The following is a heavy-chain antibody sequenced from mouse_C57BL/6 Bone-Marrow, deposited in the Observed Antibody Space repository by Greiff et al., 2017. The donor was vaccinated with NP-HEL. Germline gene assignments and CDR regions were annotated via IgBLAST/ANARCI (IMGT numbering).Heavy chain of an antibody. D-gene: IGHD1-1*01. J-gene: IGHJ1*03. V-gene: IGHV2-4*01. Sequence: VKLQESGPGLVQPSQSLSITCTVSGFSLTSYGVHWVRQPPGKGLEWLGVIWSGGSTDYNAAFISRLSISKDNSKSQVFFKMNSLQADDTAIYYCAKNNNGRRSYWYLDVWGTGTPVTVSS. CDR1: GFSLTSYG. CDR2: IWSGGST. CDR3: AKNNNGRRSYWYLDV.